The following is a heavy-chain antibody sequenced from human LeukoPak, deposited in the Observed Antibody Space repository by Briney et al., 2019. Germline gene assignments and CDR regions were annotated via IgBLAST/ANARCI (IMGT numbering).Heavy chain of an antibody. V-gene: IGHV3-48*01. CDR1: GFTFSSYA. D-gene: IGHD6-13*01. CDR3: ARDHGRAAAGRSFDY. Sequence: GGSLRLSCAASGFTFSSYAMSWVRQAPGKGLEWISYISETSSFMYYADSVKCRFTISRDNAKNSLYLQMSSLRAEDTAVYYCARDHGRAAAGRSFDYWGQGTLVTVSS. J-gene: IGHJ4*02. CDR2: ISETSSFM.